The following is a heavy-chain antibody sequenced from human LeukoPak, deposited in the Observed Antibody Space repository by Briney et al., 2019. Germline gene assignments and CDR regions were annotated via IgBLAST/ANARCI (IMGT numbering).Heavy chain of an antibody. CDR1: GYTFTGYY. CDR2: INPNSGGT. Sequence: ASVKVSCKASGYTFTGYYMHWVRQAPGQGLEWMGWINPNSGGTNYAQKLQGRVTMTTDTSTSTAYMELRSLRSDDTAVYYCARKVITFGGVIVMYFDYWGQGTLVTVSS. D-gene: IGHD3-16*02. CDR3: ARKVITFGGVIVMYFDY. V-gene: IGHV1-2*02. J-gene: IGHJ4*02.